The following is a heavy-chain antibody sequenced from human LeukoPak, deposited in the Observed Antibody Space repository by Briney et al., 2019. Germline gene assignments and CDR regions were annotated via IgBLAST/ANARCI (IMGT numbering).Heavy chain of an antibody. Sequence: ASVKVSCKASGYTFTSYAMNWVRQAPGQGLEWMGWINTNTWNPTYAQGFTGRFVFSLDTSVSTAYLQISSLKAEDTAVYYCARPGNRYCSGGSCYSLDYWGQGTLVTVSS. CDR3: ARPGNRYCSGGSCYSLDY. CDR2: INTNTWNP. V-gene: IGHV7-4-1*02. J-gene: IGHJ4*02. CDR1: GYTFTSYA. D-gene: IGHD2-15*01.